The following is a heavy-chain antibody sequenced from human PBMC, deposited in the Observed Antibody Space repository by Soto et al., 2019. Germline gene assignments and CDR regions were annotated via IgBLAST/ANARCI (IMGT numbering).Heavy chain of an antibody. CDR3: AGGTLWFGEFSQFDP. V-gene: IGHV1-46*01. J-gene: IGHJ5*02. D-gene: IGHD3-10*01. CDR2: INPSGGSR. CDR1: GRAFSTTY. Sequence: QVHLVQSGAEVMKPGASVKVSCRAAGRAFSTTYIHWVRQAPGQGLEWMGIINPSGGSRSYSQTFQGRVTMTGDTSTVDMALSSLTFEDTAVYYCAGGTLWFGEFSQFDPWGQGTLVTVSS.